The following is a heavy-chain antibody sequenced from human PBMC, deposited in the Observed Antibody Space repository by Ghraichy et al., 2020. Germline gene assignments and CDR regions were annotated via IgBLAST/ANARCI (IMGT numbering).Heavy chain of an antibody. J-gene: IGHJ4*02. D-gene: IGHD4-11*01. CDR2: ISAYNGNT. CDR3: GRGLDYNDY. V-gene: IGHV1-18*01. Sequence: GWISAYNGNTVYAQKFQGRVTMTTDTSTSTAYMELRSLTSDDTAVYSCGRGLDYNDYWGQGTLVTVSS.